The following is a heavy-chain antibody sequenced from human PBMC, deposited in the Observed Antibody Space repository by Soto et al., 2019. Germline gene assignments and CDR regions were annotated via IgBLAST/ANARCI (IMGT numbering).Heavy chain of an antibody. CDR3: ARHPDQARVAAVGSYYYYGMDV. D-gene: IGHD6-13*01. J-gene: IGHJ6*02. Sequence: GESLKISCKGSGYSFTSYWISWVRQMPGKGLEWMGRIDPSDSYTNYSPSFQGHVTISADKSISTAYLQWSSLKASDTAMYYCARHPDQARVAAVGSYYYYGMDVCCQGTTVTVSS. CDR1: GYSFTSYW. CDR2: IDPSDSYT. V-gene: IGHV5-10-1*01.